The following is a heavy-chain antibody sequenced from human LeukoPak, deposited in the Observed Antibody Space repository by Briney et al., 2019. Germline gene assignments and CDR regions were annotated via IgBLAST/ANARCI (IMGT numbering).Heavy chain of an antibody. CDR2: IYYTGST. D-gene: IGHD2-2*01. V-gene: IGHV4-59*08. CDR1: GGSISTYY. Sequence: TSETLSLTCTVSGGSISTYYWSWIRQPPGRGLGWIGYIYYTGSTNYNPSLKSRVTISVDTSKNQFSLKLSSVTAADTAVYYCARGSEYQLPFYGMDVWGQGTTVTVS. J-gene: IGHJ6*02. CDR3: ARGSEYQLPFYGMDV.